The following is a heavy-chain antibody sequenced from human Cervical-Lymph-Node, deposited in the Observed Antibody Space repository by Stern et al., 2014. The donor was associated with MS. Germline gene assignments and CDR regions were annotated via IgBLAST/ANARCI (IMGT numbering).Heavy chain of an antibody. CDR2: ISSSSSTI. J-gene: IGHJ4*02. CDR3: ARDLYSGSYAY. CDR1: GFTFSSYS. Sequence: EVQLVESGGGLVQPGGSLRLSCAASGFTFSSYSMNWVRQAPGKGLEWVSYISSSSSTIYYADSVKGRFTISRDNAKNSLYLQMNSLRAEDTAVYYCARDLYSGSYAYWGQGTLVTVSS. D-gene: IGHD1-26*01. V-gene: IGHV3-48*01.